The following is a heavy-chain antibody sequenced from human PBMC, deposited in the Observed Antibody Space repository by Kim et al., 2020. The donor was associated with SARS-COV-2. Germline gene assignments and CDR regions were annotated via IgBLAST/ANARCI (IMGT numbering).Heavy chain of an antibody. Sequence: ASVKVSCKASGYTFTSYVINWVRQATGQGLDWMGWMNPTSGNTGNAQKFQGRVTMTRNTSISTAYMELSSLRSEDTAVYYCARMYSSGWRGGYYFDYWGQGTLVTVSS. CDR1: GYTFTSYV. CDR2: MNPTSGNT. CDR3: ARMYSSGWRGGYYFDY. D-gene: IGHD6-19*01. V-gene: IGHV1-8*01. J-gene: IGHJ4*02.